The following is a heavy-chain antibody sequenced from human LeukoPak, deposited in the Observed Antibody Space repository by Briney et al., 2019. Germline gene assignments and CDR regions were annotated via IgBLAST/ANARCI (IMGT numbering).Heavy chain of an antibody. V-gene: IGHV4-34*01. Sequence: SETLSLTCAVYGGSFSGYYWSWIRQPPGKGLEWIGEINHSGSTNYIPSLKSRVTISVDTSKNQFSLKLSPVTAADTAVYYCARGTKSRTDYWGQGTLVTVSS. CDR3: ARGTKSRTDY. J-gene: IGHJ4*02. CDR2: INHSGST. CDR1: GGSFSGYY.